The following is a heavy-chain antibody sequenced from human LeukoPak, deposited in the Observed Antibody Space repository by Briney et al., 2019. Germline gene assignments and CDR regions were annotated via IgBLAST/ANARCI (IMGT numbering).Heavy chain of an antibody. D-gene: IGHD1-7*01. V-gene: IGHV4-31*03. Sequence: PSETLSLTCTVSGGSISSGGYYWSWIRQDPGKGLEWIGYIYYSGSTYYNPSLKSRVTISVDTSKNQFSLKLSSVTAAATAVYYCARDSGTTVDYWGQGTLVTVSS. J-gene: IGHJ4*02. CDR1: GGSISSGGYY. CDR2: IYYSGST. CDR3: ARDSGTTVDY.